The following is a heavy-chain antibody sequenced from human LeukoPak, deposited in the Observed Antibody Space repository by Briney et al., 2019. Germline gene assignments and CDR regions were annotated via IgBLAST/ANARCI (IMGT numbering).Heavy chain of an antibody. V-gene: IGHV3-48*04. D-gene: IGHD1-26*01. CDR1: GFTVSSNY. CDR2: ISSSSSTI. J-gene: IGHJ6*02. CDR3: ARVFYFAGATTDYYYGMDV. Sequence: GGSLRLSCAASGFTVSSNYMSWVRQAPGKGLEWVSYISSSSSTIYYADSVKGRFTISRDNAKNSLYLQMNSLRAEDTAVYYCARVFYFAGATTDYYYGMDVWGQGTTVTVSS.